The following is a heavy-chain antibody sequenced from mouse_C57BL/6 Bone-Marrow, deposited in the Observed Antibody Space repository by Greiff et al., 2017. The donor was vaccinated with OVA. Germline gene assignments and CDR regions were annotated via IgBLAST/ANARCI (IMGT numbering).Heavy chain of an antibody. CDR3: ARSLHYYYGSSFAMDY. D-gene: IGHD1-1*01. Sequence: VQLQQSDAELVKPGASVKISCKVSGYTFTDHTIHWMKQRPEQGLEWIGYIYPRDGSTTYNEKFKGKATLTADKSSSTAYMQLNSLTSEDSAVYFCARSLHYYYGSSFAMDYWGQGTSVTVSS. J-gene: IGHJ4*01. CDR2: IYPRDGST. CDR1: GYTFTDHT. V-gene: IGHV1-78*01.